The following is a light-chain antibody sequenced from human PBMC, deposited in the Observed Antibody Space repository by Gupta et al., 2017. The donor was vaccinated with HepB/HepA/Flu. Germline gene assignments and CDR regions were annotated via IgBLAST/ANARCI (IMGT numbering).Light chain of an antibody. CDR3: QQYGGPHT. Sequence: EIVLTQSPGTLSLAQGERATLSCRASQNSGSTSLAWHQQRPGQAPRLLIYGASNRATGIPDRISGSGSGTDFTLTISRLEAEDFAVYYCQQYGGPHTFGQGTRLEIK. CDR1: QNSGSTS. J-gene: IGKJ5*01. CDR2: GAS. V-gene: IGKV3-20*01.